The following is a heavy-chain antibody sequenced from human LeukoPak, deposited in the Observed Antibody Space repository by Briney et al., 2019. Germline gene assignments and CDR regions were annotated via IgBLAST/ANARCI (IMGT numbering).Heavy chain of an antibody. CDR3: ARAPEDYYDSSGHYWYFDL. Sequence: PSETLSLTCTVSDGSISSYYWSWIRQPPGKRLEWIGYIYYSGSTNYNPSLMSRVTISVDTSKNQFSLKLSSVTAADTAVYYCARAPEDYYDSSGHYWYFDLWGRGTLVTVSS. J-gene: IGHJ2*01. CDR1: DGSISSYY. V-gene: IGHV4-59*01. CDR2: IYYSGST. D-gene: IGHD3-22*01.